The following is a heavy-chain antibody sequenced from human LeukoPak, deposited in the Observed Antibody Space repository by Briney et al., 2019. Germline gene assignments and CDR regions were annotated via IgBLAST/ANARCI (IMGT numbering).Heavy chain of an antibody. J-gene: IGHJ4*02. V-gene: IGHV4-31*03. CDR1: GGSINSGGYF. CDR2: IYYSGGT. Sequence: SETLSLTCTVSGGSINSGGYFWSWIRQHPGTGLVWIGNIYYSGGTYYNPSLKSRVIISVDTSKNQFSLRLSSVTAADTAVYYCARARAYCSSDSCYYFDSWGQGSQVTVSA. CDR3: ARARAYCSSDSCYYFDS. D-gene: IGHD2-2*01.